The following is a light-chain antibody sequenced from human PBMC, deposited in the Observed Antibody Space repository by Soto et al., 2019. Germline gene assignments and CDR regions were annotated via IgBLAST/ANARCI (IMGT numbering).Light chain of an antibody. CDR2: GAS. CDR3: LQDYDYPLI. Sequence: ENVLTQSPGTLSLSPGERATLSCRASQTVSSYLTWYQQRPGQAPRLLIYGASKRATGIPDRFSGSGSGTDFTLTISRLEPEDFATYYCLQDYDYPLIFGGGTKVEIK. J-gene: IGKJ4*01. CDR1: QTVSSY. V-gene: IGKV3-20*01.